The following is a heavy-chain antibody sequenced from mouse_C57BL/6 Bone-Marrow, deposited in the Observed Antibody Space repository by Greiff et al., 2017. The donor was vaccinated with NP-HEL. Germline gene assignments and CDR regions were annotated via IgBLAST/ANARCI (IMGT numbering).Heavy chain of an antibody. Sequence: EVKLVESGGGLVKPGGSLKLSCAASGFTFSSYAMSWVRQTPEKRLEWVATISDGGSYTYYPDNVKGRFTISRDNAKNNLYLQMSHLKSEDTAMYYCAREGATSCIRYYYAMDDWGQGTSVTVSS. CDR2: ISDGGSYT. D-gene: IGHD3-1*01. J-gene: IGHJ4*01. CDR1: GFTFSSYA. CDR3: AREGATSCIRYYYAMDD. V-gene: IGHV5-4*01.